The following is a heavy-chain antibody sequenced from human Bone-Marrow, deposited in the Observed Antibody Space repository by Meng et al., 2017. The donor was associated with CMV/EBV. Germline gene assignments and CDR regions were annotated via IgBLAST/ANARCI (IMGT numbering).Heavy chain of an antibody. CDR3: ARDLKNCTNGVCWGYFDY. CDR2: ISSSSSDI. J-gene: IGHJ4*02. Sequence: GGSLRLSCAASGFNFSSYSMNWVRQAPGRGLEWVSSISSSSSDIHYVDSLRGRFTISRDNAKNSLYLQMNSLRAEDTAVYYCARDLKNCTNGVCWGYFDYWGQGTLVTVSS. D-gene: IGHD2-8*01. V-gene: IGHV3-21*01. CDR1: GFNFSSYS.